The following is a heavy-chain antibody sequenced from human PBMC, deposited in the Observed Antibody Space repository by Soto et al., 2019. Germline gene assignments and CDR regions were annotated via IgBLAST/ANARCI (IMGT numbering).Heavy chain of an antibody. Sequence: LRLSCAASGFIFSKYGMHWVRQAPGKGLEWVALISDDGRNKFSVDSVKGRFTISRDNSKNRLYPQMNNLRVEDTAVYYCAKDPAGASWYFDLWGRGTLVTVSS. D-gene: IGHD6-13*01. J-gene: IGHJ2*01. CDR1: GFIFSKYG. CDR2: ISDDGRNK. CDR3: AKDPAGASWYFDL. V-gene: IGHV3-30*18.